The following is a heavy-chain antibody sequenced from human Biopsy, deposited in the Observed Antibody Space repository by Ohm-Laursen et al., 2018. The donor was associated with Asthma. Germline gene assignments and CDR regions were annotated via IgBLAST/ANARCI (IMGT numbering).Heavy chain of an antibody. CDR1: GFTFRHYT. J-gene: IGHJ5*02. CDR3: ASESYLRGFGHTLDL. V-gene: IGHV3-33*01. D-gene: IGHD5-12*01. Sequence: SLRLSCAASGFTFRHYTLHWVRQAPGKGLEWVAFILSDGGEPSYADSVKGRFSISRDNSKSTVYLQMNSLRAGDTAVYYCASESYLRGFGHTLDLWGQGTQVTFS. CDR2: ILSDGGEP.